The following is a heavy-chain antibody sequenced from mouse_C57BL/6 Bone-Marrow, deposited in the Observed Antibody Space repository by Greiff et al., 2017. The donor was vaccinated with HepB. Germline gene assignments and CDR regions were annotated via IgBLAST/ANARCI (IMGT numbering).Heavy chain of an antibody. CDR2: INPSSGYT. CDR1: GYTFTSYT. J-gene: IGHJ4*01. D-gene: IGHD3-1*01. CDR3: AWSRGYAMDY. V-gene: IGHV1-4*01. Sequence: VKLMESGAELARPGASVKMSCKASGYTFTSYTMHWVKQRPGQGLEWIGYINPSSGYTKYNQKFKGKATLTADKSSSTAYMQLSSLTSEDSAVYYCAWSRGYAMDYWGQGTSVTVSS.